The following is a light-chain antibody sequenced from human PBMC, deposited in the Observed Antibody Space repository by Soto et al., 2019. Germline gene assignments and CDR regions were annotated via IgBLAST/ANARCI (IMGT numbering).Light chain of an antibody. CDR3: QQYNSWPLT. V-gene: IGKV1-5*01. CDR1: QSTANW. J-gene: IGKJ4*01. Sequence: IQITQFPATLTASVGDRVTITCRASQSTANWLAWYQQKPGKAPKVVIYDASSLGSGVPSRFSGSGSGTEFTLTISSLQSEDFAVYYCQQYNSWPLTFGGGTKVDIK. CDR2: DAS.